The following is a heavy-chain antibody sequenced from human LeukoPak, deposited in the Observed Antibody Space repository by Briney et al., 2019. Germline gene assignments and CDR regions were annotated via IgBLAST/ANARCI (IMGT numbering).Heavy chain of an antibody. V-gene: IGHV4-34*01. CDR2: INHSGST. CDR3: ARVIVVVPAAMPPSFYYYYYGMDV. D-gene: IGHD2-2*01. Sequence: SETLSLTCAVSGGSFSGYYWSWIRQPPGKGLEWIGEINHSGSTNYNPSLKSRVTISVDTSKNQFSLKLSSVTAADTAVYYCARVIVVVPAAMPPSFYYYYYGMDVWGQGTTVTVSS. J-gene: IGHJ6*02. CDR1: GGSFSGYY.